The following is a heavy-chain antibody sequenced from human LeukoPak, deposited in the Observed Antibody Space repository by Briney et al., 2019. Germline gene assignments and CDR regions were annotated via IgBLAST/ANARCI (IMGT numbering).Heavy chain of an antibody. Sequence: GGSLRLSCAASGFTFHLYAMHWVRLAPGKGLEWVSLIHSGDSTYYADSVKGRFTISRDNSKNTLYLQINSLRAEDTAVYYCARGESKYSSGWYLWYGMDVWGQGTTVTVSS. CDR1: GFTFHLYA. D-gene: IGHD6-19*01. CDR2: IHSGDST. V-gene: IGHV3-53*01. J-gene: IGHJ6*02. CDR3: ARGESKYSSGWYLWYGMDV.